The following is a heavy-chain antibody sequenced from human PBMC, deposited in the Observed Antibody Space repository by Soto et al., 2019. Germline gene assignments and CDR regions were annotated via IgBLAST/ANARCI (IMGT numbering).Heavy chain of an antibody. J-gene: IGHJ6*02. CDR3: AREDSYGIWSGGSCFNYYYGMDV. Sequence: QVQLVESGGGVVQPGRSLRLSCAASGFTFSSYGMHWVRQAPGKGLEWVAVIWYDGSNKYYADSVKGRFTISRDNSKNTLYLQMNSLRAEDTAVYYWAREDSYGIWSGGSCFNYYYGMDVWGQGTTVTVSS. CDR2: IWYDGSNK. CDR1: GFTFSSYG. D-gene: IGHD2-15*01. V-gene: IGHV3-33*01.